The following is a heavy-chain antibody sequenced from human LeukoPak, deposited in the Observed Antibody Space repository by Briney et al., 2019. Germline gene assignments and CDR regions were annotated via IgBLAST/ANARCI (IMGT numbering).Heavy chain of an antibody. CDR1: GFIFSSFA. CDR2: ISDDGSSK. J-gene: IGHJ4*02. Sequence: GGSLRLSCAASGFIFSSFAMHWVRQAPGEGLEWVAVISDDGSSKYYADSVKGRFTISRDNSKNTLFVQMNSLRGDDTAVYFCARDSAYDFSVRVLLDYWGQGTLVTVSS. CDR3: ARDSAYDFSVRVLLDY. D-gene: IGHD5-12*01. V-gene: IGHV3-30-3*01.